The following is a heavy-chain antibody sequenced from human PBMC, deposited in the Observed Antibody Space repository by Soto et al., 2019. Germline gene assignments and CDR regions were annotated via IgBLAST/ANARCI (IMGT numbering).Heavy chain of an antibody. D-gene: IGHD6-6*01. CDR2: IVPMFGIP. J-gene: IGHJ6*03. CDR1: GGTFSSYA. V-gene: IGHV1-69*02. Sequence: VQLVQSGAEVKKPGSSVKVSCKASGGTFSSYAINWVRQAPGQGLEWIGRIVPMFGIPNFAPKFQGRVTMTADRSTTTAYMELSTLRSEDTAVYYRASGPYTSSSGGYYYYYMDVWGKGTTVPVSS. CDR3: ASGPYTSSSGGYYYYYMDV.